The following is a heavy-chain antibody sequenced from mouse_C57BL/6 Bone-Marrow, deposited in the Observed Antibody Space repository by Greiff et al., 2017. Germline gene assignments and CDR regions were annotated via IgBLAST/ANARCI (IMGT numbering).Heavy chain of an antibody. D-gene: IGHD5-1*01. CDR2: FHPSNADT. J-gene: IGHJ2*01. V-gene: IGHV1-47*01. CDR3: ARSSTCFYDFDY. Sequence: ESGAELVKPGASVKMSCKASGYTFTTYPIEWMKQNHGKSLEWIGNFHPSNADTKYTEQFKGKATLTVEKSSNTVYLELSRLTSDNSAVYCCARSSTCFYDFDYGGQGTTLTVAS. CDR1: GYTFTTYP.